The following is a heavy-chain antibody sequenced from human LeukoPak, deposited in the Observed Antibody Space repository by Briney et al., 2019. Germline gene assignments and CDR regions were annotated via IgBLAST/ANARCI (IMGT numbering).Heavy chain of an antibody. J-gene: IGHJ5*02. CDR2: FYAGDSDT. Sequence: GESLKFSCKGSGYSFTSYWIGWVRQLPGKGWGGFGIFYAGDSDTRYSPSFQGQVTISADKSISTAYLQGSSLKAAHAAMYYCARSAEPMPTVDPWGQGALVTVSS. CDR3: ARSAEPMPTVDP. D-gene: IGHD1-14*01. CDR1: GYSFTSYW. V-gene: IGHV5-51*01.